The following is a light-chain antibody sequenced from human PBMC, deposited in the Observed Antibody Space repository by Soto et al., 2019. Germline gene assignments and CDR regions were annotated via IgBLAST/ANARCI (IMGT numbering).Light chain of an antibody. V-gene: IGLV9-49*01. CDR1: SGYSNYK. CDR3: GADHGSGSNFVWV. Sequence: QSVLTQPPSASASLGASVTLTCTLSSGYSNYKVDWYQQRPGVGPRFVMRVGTGGIVGSKGDGIPDRFSVLGSGLNRFLTIKNIQEEDESDYHCGADHGSGSNFVWVFGGGTKVTVL. CDR2: VGTGGIVG. J-gene: IGLJ3*02.